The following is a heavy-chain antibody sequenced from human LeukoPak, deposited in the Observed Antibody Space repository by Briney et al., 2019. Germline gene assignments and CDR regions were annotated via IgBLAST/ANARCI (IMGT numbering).Heavy chain of an antibody. J-gene: IGHJ3*02. CDR3: ARANQWLASDAFDI. CDR1: GYTFTSYA. CDR2: INAGNGNT. Sequence: ASVKVSCKASGYTFTSYAMHWVRQAPGQRLEWMGWINAGNGNTKYSQGFQGRVTITRDTSASTAYMELSSLRSEDMAVYYCARANQWLASDAFDIWGQGTMVTVSS. D-gene: IGHD6-19*01. V-gene: IGHV1-3*03.